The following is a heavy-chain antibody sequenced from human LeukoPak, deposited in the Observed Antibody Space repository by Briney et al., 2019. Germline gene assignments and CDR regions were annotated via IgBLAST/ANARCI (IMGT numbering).Heavy chain of an antibody. Sequence: GGSLRLSCAASGFTFSSYGMHWARQAPGKGLEWEAVIWYDGSNKYYADSVKGRFTISRDNSKNTLYLQMNSLRAEDTAVYYCAKCGRSYYDFWSGYSTYYYYMDVWGKGTTVTVSS. CDR1: GFTFSSYG. V-gene: IGHV3-30*02. J-gene: IGHJ6*03. D-gene: IGHD3-3*01. CDR2: IWYDGSNK. CDR3: AKCGRSYYDFWSGYSTYYYYMDV.